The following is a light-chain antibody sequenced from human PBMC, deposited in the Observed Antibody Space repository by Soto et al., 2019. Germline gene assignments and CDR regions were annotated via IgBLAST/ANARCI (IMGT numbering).Light chain of an antibody. CDR3: KQYAGSLYT. J-gene: IGKJ2*01. CDR2: DAY. CDR1: QSIYTK. V-gene: IGKV3-20*01. Sequence: EIVLKKSPGTLSLSKGEGATLSCRASQSIYTKLAWYQKKSGQAHRLLIYDAYTRAYGIQDRFSGSGSGTDFSLTISILEPEDFAVYCCKQYAGSLYTFAQGTKVDIK.